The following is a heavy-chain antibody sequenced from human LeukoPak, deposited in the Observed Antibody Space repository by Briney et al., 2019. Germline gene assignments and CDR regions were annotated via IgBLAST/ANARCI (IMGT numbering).Heavy chain of an antibody. D-gene: IGHD1-26*01. CDR2: MNPNTGNT. J-gene: IGHJ4*02. V-gene: IGHV1-8*03. CDR3: ASDSGSYYPFDY. Sequence: GASVKVSCKASGYTFSRYDINWVRQAPGQGLEWMGWMNPNTGNTGYAQKFQGRVTITRNTSISTAYMELSSLRSDDTAVYYCASDSGSYYPFDYWGQGTLVTVSS. CDR1: GYTFSRYD.